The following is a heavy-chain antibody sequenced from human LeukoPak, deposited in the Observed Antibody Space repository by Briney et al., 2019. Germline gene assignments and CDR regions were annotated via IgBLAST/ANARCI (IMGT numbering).Heavy chain of an antibody. D-gene: IGHD6-13*01. Sequence: GGSLRLSRAASGFTFSSYEMNWVRQAPGKGLEWVSYISSSGSTIYYADSVKGRFTISRDNAKNSLYLQMDSLRAEDTAVYYCARDSSWHNWFDPWGQGTLVTVSS. CDR3: ARDSSWHNWFDP. V-gene: IGHV3-48*03. CDR1: GFTFSSYE. CDR2: ISSSGSTI. J-gene: IGHJ5*02.